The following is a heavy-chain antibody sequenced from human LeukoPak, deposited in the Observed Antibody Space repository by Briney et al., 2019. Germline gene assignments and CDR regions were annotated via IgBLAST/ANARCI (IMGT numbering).Heavy chain of an antibody. CDR1: GGSISSSSYY. Sequence: PSETLSLTCTVSGGSISSSSYYWGWIRQPPGKGLEWIGSIYYSGSTYYNPSLKSRVTISVDTSKNQFSLKLSSVTAADTAVYYCASYEVGATTSRNYWGQGTLVTVSS. V-gene: IGHV4-39*07. J-gene: IGHJ4*02. CDR3: ASYEVGATTSRNY. D-gene: IGHD1-26*01. CDR2: IYYSGST.